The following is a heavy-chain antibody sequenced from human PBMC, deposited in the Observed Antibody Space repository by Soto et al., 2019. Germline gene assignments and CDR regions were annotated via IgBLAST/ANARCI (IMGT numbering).Heavy chain of an antibody. J-gene: IGHJ3*02. D-gene: IGHD2-15*01. CDR1: GGSVSSGGYY. Sequence: QVQLQESGPGLVKPSETLSLTCTVSGGSVSSGGYYWSWIRQPPGKGLEWIGFIYYGGSADYNPSLKRRVTIPADRCNNQFSPILRSVTAADTAVFYCARPRVPATREVFDIWGQGTMVTVSS. V-gene: IGHV4-61*08. CDR2: IYYGGSA. CDR3: ARPRVPATREVFDI.